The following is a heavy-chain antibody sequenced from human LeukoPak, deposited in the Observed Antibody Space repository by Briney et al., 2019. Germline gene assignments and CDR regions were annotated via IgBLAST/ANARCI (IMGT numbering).Heavy chain of an antibody. CDR1: GGSFSGYY. CDR3: ARGARGPLTGYYMSRWFDP. V-gene: IGHV4-34*01. CDR2: INHSGST. J-gene: IGHJ5*02. D-gene: IGHD3-9*01. Sequence: SETLSLTCAVYGGSFSGYYWSWIRQPPGKGLEWLGEINHSGSTNYNPSLKSRVTISVDTSKNQFSLKLSSVTAADTAVYYCARGARGPLTGYYMSRWFDPWGQGTLVTVSS.